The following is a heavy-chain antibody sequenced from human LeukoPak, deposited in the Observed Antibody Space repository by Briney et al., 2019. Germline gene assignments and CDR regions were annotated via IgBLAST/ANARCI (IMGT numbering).Heavy chain of an antibody. D-gene: IGHD2-15*01. V-gene: IGHV3-23*01. CDR2: ITGSGDAT. CDR1: GFNFSSYA. Sequence: PGGSLRLSCAASGFNFSSYAMTWVRQAPGKGLEWVSAITGSGDATYYANSVKGRFTISRDNSKNTLYLQMNSLRAEDAALYFCAKLRSSSCYSGIHYWGQGTLVTVSS. J-gene: IGHJ4*02. CDR3: AKLRSSSCYSGIHY.